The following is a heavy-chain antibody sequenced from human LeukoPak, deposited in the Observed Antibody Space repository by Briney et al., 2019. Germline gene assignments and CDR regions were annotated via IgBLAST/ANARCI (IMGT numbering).Heavy chain of an antibody. V-gene: IGHV4-31*03. CDR3: ARVKALYSSLWECWFDP. J-gene: IGHJ5*02. Sequence: SQTLSLTCTVSGGSISSGGYYWSWIRQHPGKGLEWIGYIYYSGSTYYNPSLKSRVTISVDTSKNQFSLKLSSVTAADTAVYYCARVKALYSSLWECWFDPWGQGTLVTVSS. CDR1: GGSISSGGYY. D-gene: IGHD6-6*01. CDR2: IYYSGST.